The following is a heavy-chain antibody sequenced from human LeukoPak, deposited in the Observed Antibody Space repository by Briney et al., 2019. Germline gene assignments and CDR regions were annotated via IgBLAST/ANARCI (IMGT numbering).Heavy chain of an antibody. D-gene: IGHD5-12*01. CDR1: GGSISSSSYY. CDR3: ARLDIVATIYAFDI. Sequence: SETLSLTCTVSGGSISSSSYYWTWIRQPPGKGLEWIGYIYYSGSTKYTPSLKSRVTISVDTSKNQFSLKLSSVTAADTAVYYCARLDIVATIYAFDIWGQGTMVTVSS. J-gene: IGHJ3*02. CDR2: IYYSGST. V-gene: IGHV4-61*05.